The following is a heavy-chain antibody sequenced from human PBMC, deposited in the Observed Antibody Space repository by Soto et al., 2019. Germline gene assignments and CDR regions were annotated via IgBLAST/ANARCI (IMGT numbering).Heavy chain of an antibody. CDR2: ISYDGSNK. V-gene: IGHV3-30*18. CDR1: GFTFSSYG. D-gene: IGHD3-10*01. J-gene: IGHJ6*02. CDR3: AKVLYYYGSGNPSGMDV. Sequence: GGSLRLSCAACGFTFSSYGMHWVRQAPGKGLEWVAVISYDGSNKYYADSVKGRFTISRDNSKNTLYLQMNSLRAEDTAVYYCAKVLYYYGSGNPSGMDVWGQGTTVTVSS.